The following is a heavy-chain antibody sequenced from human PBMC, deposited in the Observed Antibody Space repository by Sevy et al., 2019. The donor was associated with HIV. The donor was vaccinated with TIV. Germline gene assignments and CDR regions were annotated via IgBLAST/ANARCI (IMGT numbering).Heavy chain of an antibody. CDR3: AKDTCSSTSCYYQDAFDI. CDR2: ISDSGGST. Sequence: GGSLRLSCAASGFTFSSYAMSWVHQAPGKGLEWVSGISDSGGSTYYADSVKGRFTISRDNSKNTLYLQMNSLRAEDTAVYYCAKDTCSSTSCYYQDAFDIWGQGTMVTVSS. D-gene: IGHD2-2*01. CDR1: GFTFSSYA. J-gene: IGHJ3*02. V-gene: IGHV3-23*01.